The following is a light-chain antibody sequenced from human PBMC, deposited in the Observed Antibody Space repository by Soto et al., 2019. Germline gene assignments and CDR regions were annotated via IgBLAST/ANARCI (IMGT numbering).Light chain of an antibody. J-gene: IGLJ2*01. CDR3: AAWDDSLDGPV. V-gene: IGLV1-44*01. CDR1: SSNIGSYT. CDR2: TNN. Sequence: QSVLTQPPSASGTPGQTVTISCSGSSSNIGSYTVNWYRQVPGTAPHLLIYTNNQRPSGVPDRFSGSKSGTSASLAISGVQSEDEAEYYCAAWDDSLDGPVFGGGTKVTVL.